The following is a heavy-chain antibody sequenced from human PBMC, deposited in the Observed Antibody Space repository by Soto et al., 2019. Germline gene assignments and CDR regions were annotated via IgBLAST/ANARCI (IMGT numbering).Heavy chain of an antibody. V-gene: IGHV3-23*01. CDR2: ISGSGSTT. J-gene: IGHJ1*01. D-gene: IGHD6-13*01. Sequence: EVQLLESGGGLVKPEGSLRLSCEASGFTFSSYAMSWVRQAPGKGLEWVSGISGSGSTTYYADSVKGRFTISRDNSKNTLYLQVNSLRAEDTAVYYCARDQAAGGTISRYFQDWGQGTLVTVSS. CDR1: GFTFSSYA. CDR3: ARDQAAGGTISRYFQD.